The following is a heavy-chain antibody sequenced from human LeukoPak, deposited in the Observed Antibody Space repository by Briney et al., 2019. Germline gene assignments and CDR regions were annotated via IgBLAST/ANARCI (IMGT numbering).Heavy chain of an antibody. CDR3: ATILPVNYYMDV. CDR2: IYYNGHT. CDR1: AGSISSSY. Sequence: TSETLSLTCTVSAGSISSSYWSWIRQPPGKGLESIGYIYYNGHTNYNPSLKSRVTTSEDTSKNQFTLKLSSVTAADTAVYYCATILPVNYYMDVWGKGTTVTVSS. V-gene: IGHV4-59*01. J-gene: IGHJ6*03. D-gene: IGHD2-21*01.